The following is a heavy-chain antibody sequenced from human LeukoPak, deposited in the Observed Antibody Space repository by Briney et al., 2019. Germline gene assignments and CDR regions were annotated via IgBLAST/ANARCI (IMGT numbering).Heavy chain of an antibody. CDR3: SRDSLSSCGGDCYSGLGV. Sequence: GGSLRLSCAASGFTSSNYWMHWVRQAPGEALMWVSRIKSDGSSTTYADSVKGRFTISRDNAKNTLYLQMNSLRAEDTAVYYCSRDSLSSCGGDCYSGLGVWGQGTTVTVSS. V-gene: IGHV3-74*01. CDR1: GFTSSNYW. CDR2: IKSDGSST. D-gene: IGHD2-21*02. J-gene: IGHJ6*02.